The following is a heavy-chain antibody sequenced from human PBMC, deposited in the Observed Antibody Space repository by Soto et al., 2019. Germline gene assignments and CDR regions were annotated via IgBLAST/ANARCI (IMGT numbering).Heavy chain of an antibody. J-gene: IGHJ4*02. CDR3: AAHDYGEN. D-gene: IGHD4-17*01. CDR2: IAGGSTS. V-gene: IGHV3-23*01. Sequence: PGGSLRLSCAASGFTFSSHAMSWVRRAPGKGLEWVSAIAGGSTSYYADSVKGRFIVSRDNSKNTLYLQMNSLRAEDTAVYYCAAHDYGENWGQGTLVTVSS. CDR1: GFTFSSHA.